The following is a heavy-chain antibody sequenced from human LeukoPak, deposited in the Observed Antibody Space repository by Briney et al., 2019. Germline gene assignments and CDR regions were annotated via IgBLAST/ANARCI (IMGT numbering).Heavy chain of an antibody. CDR1: GGSVTSTNW. V-gene: IGHV4-4*02. CDR2: VHLDGRT. J-gene: IGHJ4*02. Sequence: SETLSLTCDVSGGSVTSTNWWTWVRQPPGKGLEWIGEVHLDGRTNYNPSLKSRVTISVDTSKNQFSLKLSSVTAADTAVYYCARQNIAVAASYYFDYWGQGTLVTVSS. CDR3: ARQNIAVAASYYFDY. D-gene: IGHD6-19*01.